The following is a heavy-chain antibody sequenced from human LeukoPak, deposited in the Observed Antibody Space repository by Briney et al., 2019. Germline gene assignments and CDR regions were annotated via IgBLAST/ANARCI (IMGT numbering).Heavy chain of an antibody. CDR1: GFTFSSYG. CDR3: AKDLRRSYYYDSSGYYYGAFDI. Sequence: PGGSLRLSCAASGFTFSSYGMHWVRQAPGKGLEWVAFIRYDGSNKYYADSVKGRFTIPRDNSKNTLYLQMNSLRAEDTAVYYCAKDLRRSYYYDSSGYYYGAFDIWGQGTMVTVSS. V-gene: IGHV3-30*02. J-gene: IGHJ3*02. D-gene: IGHD3-22*01. CDR2: IRYDGSNK.